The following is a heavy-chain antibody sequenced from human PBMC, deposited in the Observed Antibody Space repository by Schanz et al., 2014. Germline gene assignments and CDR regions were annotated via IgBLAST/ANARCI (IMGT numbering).Heavy chain of an antibody. CDR2: MNESHSTI. J-gene: IGHJ4*02. Sequence: EVQLLESGGGLVEPGGSLRLSCAASGFSFSSYAMGWVRQARGKGLEWVSAMNESHSTIYYADSVRGRVTISRDNAENTLFLQMNSLRAEDTAVYYCARKVVATIGGYYDNWGQGTLVIVSS. D-gene: IGHD5-12*01. CDR1: GFSFSSYA. V-gene: IGHV3-23*01. CDR3: ARKVVATIGGYYDN.